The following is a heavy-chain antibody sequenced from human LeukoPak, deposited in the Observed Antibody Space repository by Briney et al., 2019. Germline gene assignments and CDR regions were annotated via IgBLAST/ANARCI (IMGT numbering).Heavy chain of an antibody. CDR1: GYSFTSYW. J-gene: IGHJ4*02. Sequence: GESLKISCKGSGYSFTSYWINWVRQMLGKGLEWMGMIDPSDSYTNYSPSFQGHVTISADKSISTAYLQWSSLKASDTAMYYCARHIIDYYDSTNFEDYWGQGTLVTVSS. V-gene: IGHV5-10-1*01. D-gene: IGHD3-22*01. CDR2: IDPSDSYT. CDR3: ARHIIDYYDSTNFEDY.